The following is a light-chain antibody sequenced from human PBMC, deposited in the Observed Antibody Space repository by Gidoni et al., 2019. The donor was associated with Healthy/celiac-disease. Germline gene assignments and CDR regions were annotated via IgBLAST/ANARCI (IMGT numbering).Light chain of an antibody. V-gene: IGKV4-1*01. CDR3: QQYYSTPPLT. CDR2: WAS. CDR1: QSVLYSSNNKNY. Sequence: DIVRTQSPDSLAVSLGERATINRKSSQSVLYSSNNKNYSAWYQQKQGQPPKLLIYWASTRESGVPDRFSGSGSGTDFTLTISSLQAEDVAVYYCQQYYSTPPLTFGGGTKVEIK. J-gene: IGKJ4*01.